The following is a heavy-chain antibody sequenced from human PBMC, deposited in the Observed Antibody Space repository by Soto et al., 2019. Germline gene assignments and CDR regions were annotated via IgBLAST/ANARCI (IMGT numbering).Heavy chain of an antibody. Sequence: EVQLVESGGGLVQPGRSLRLSCTASGFTFGDYAMSWFRQAPGKGLEWVGFIRSKAYGGTTEYAASVKGRFTISRDDSKSIAYLQMNSLKTEDTAVYYCTRDVDGGYDADAFDIWGQGTMVTVSS. CDR3: TRDVDGGYDADAFDI. V-gene: IGHV3-49*03. D-gene: IGHD5-12*01. J-gene: IGHJ3*02. CDR2: IRSKAYGGTT. CDR1: GFTFGDYA.